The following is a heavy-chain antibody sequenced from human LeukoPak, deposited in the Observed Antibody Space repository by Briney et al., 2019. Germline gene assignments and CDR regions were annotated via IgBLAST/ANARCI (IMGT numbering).Heavy chain of an antibody. CDR3: AREFYYDSSGYQYYFDY. V-gene: IGHV1-24*01. CDR1: GYTLTELS. D-gene: IGHD3-22*01. Sequence: WASVKVSCKVSGYTLTELSMHWVRQAPGKGLEWMGGFDPEDGETIYAQKFQGRVTITADESTSTAYMELSSLRSEDTAVYYCAREFYYDSSGYQYYFDYWGQGTLVTVSS. J-gene: IGHJ4*02. CDR2: FDPEDGET.